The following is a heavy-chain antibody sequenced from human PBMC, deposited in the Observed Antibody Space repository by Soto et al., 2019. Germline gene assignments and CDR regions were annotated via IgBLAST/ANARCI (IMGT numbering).Heavy chain of an antibody. V-gene: IGHV3-11*05. J-gene: IGHJ4*02. D-gene: IGHD3-22*01. CDR1: GFPFSDYY. CDR2: IGSSSTYT. Sequence: QVQLVESGEALVKPGGSLRLSCAASGFPFSDYYMSWIRQAPGKGLEWVSSIGSSSTYTNYADFVKGRFTISRDNAKNSLYLQMNSLRAEDTAVYYCARRRPIGYYNFWGQGTLVTVSA. CDR3: ARRRPIGYYNF.